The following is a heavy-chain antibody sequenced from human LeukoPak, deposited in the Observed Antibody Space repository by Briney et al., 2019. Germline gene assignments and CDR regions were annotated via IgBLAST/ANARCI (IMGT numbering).Heavy chain of an antibody. CDR3: AKGLVSEHRGADLENYFDN. Sequence: SETLSLTCTVSGDSISSYCWSWIRQPAAKGLEWIGRVDSSGNPRYNPSLQSRVTMSLDTSKNQFSLRLNSVTAADTAVYYCAKGLVSEHRGADLENYFDNWGQGTLVTVSS. J-gene: IGHJ4*02. CDR2: VDSSGNP. D-gene: IGHD3-3*01. V-gene: IGHV4-4*07. CDR1: GDSISSYC.